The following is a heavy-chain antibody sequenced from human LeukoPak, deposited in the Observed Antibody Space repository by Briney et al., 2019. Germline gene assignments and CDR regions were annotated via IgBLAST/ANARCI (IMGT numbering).Heavy chain of an antibody. CDR2: VSWNGGSI. CDR3: ARAGLDYGDYSYYFDY. Sequence: GRSLRLSCAASGFTFDDYAMHWVRQAPGEGLEWVSGVSWNGGSIGYVDSVKGRFTISRDNAKNSLYLQMNSLRAEDTAVYYCARAGLDYGDYSYYFDYWGQGTLVTVSS. V-gene: IGHV3-9*01. J-gene: IGHJ4*02. D-gene: IGHD4-17*01. CDR1: GFTFDDYA.